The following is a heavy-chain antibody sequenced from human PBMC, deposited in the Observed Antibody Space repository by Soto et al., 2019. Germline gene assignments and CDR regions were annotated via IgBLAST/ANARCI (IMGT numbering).Heavy chain of an antibody. J-gene: IGHJ6*02. D-gene: IGHD3-3*01. CDR1: GGTLSSYA. V-gene: IGHV1-69*13. Sequence: GASVKVSCKASGGTLSSYAIIWVRQAPGQGLEWMGGIIPIFGTANYAQKFQGRVTITADESTSTAYMELSSLRSEDTAVYYCASLKARIGVVIMMQWYGMDVWGQGTTVTVSS. CDR2: IIPIFGTA. CDR3: ASLKARIGVVIMMQWYGMDV.